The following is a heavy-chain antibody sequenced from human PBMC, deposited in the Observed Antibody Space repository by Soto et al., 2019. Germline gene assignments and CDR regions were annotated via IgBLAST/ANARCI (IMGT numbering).Heavy chain of an antibody. CDR2: IYPGDSDT. CDR3: ARQSPTPGYYYFSYGMDI. J-gene: IGHJ6*02. V-gene: IGHV5-51*01. Sequence: PGESLKISCKASGYIFTLYWIGWVRQMPGKGLEWMGIIYPGDSDTRYSPSFQGQVTISADKSISTASLQWSSLKASDTAVCYCARQSPTPGYYYFSYGMDIWGQGTTVTVSS. CDR1: GYIFTLYW. D-gene: IGHD4-17*01.